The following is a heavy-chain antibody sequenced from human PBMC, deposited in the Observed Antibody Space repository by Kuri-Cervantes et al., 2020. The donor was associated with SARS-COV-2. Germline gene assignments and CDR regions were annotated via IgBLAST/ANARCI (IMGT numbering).Heavy chain of an antibody. CDR1: GFSISDRADW. J-gene: IGHJ4*02. V-gene: IGHV3-7*01. CDR2: IKHDGSER. D-gene: IGHD5-24*01. Sequence: GESLKISCTASGFSISDRADWMTWVRQTPGKGLEWVANIKHDGSERFYVDSVKGRFTISRDNAKNSLYLQMDSLRAEDTADYYCVREKGGWLQGDYWGQGTLVTVSS. CDR3: VREKGGWLQGDY.